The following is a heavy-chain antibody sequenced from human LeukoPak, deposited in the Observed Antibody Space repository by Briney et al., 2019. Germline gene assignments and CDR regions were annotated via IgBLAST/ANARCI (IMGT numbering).Heavy chain of an antibody. J-gene: IGHJ4*02. D-gene: IGHD3-22*01. V-gene: IGHV3-30*18. CDR3: AKDRGSSGPNSMYYFDY. CDR2: ISYDGSNK. Sequence: SGGSLRLSCAASGFTFSSYGMHWVRQAPGKGLEWVAVISYDGSNKYYADSVKGRFTISRDNSKNTLYLQMNSLRAEDTAVYYCAKDRGSSGPNSMYYFDYWGQGTLVTVPS. CDR1: GFTFSSYG.